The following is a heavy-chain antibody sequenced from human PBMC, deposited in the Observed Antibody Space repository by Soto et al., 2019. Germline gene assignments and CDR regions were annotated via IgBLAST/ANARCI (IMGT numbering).Heavy chain of an antibody. V-gene: IGHV3-15*01. Sequence: EVQLVESGGDLVKPGGSLRLSCAASGFTVSSASMGWVRQAPGKGLEWVGRIKSKNDGGTTDYAAPVKGRFTISRDGSKNTLYVQMNSLKTEDTGVYYCTTVRGVGPRPLFDSWGQGTLVTVSS. D-gene: IGHD3-10*01. CDR3: TTVRGVGPRPLFDS. CDR2: IKSKNDGGTT. CDR1: GFTVSSAS. J-gene: IGHJ4*02.